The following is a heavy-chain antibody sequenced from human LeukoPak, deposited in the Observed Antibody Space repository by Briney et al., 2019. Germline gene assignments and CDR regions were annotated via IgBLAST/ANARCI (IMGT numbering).Heavy chain of an antibody. CDR1: GFTFSSYS. D-gene: IGHD1-26*01. Sequence: GGSLRLSCAASGFTFSSYSMNWVRQAPGKGLEWVSSISSSSSYIYYADSVKGRFTISRDNAKNSLYLQMNSLRAEDTAAYYCAREGGIVGAYCFDYWGQGTLVTVSS. CDR2: ISSSSSYI. CDR3: AREGGIVGAYCFDY. V-gene: IGHV3-21*01. J-gene: IGHJ4*02.